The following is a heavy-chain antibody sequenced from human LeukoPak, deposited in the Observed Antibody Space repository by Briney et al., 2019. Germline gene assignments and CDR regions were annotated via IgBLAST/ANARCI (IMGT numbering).Heavy chain of an antibody. CDR1: GFTFSNCA. CDR2: ISGSSGSP. D-gene: IGHD6-13*01. J-gene: IGHJ6*03. CDR3: AKDGYSSSWYNYYYYYMDV. Sequence: GSLRLSCAASGFTFSNCAMTWVRQAPGKGLEWVSAISGSSGSPHYADSVKGRFTISRDNSKNTLYLQMNSLRAEDTAVYYCAKDGYSSSWYNYYYYYMDVWGKGTTVTVSS. V-gene: IGHV3-23*01.